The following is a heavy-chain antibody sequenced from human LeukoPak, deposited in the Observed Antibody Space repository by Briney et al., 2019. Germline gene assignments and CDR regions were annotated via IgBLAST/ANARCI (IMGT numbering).Heavy chain of an antibody. CDR3: ARDNYASGSPPTHTNWFDP. CDR2: IHYSGNT. D-gene: IGHD3-10*01. CDR1: GDSISGSY. Sequence: PSETLSLTCTVSGDSISGSYWGWIRQSPGKGLEWIGTIHYSGNTYYNPSLKSRVTMSVDTSKNQSSLRMTSVTAADTAVYYCARDNYASGSPPTHTNWFDPWGQGTLVTVSS. V-gene: IGHV4-39*07. J-gene: IGHJ5*02.